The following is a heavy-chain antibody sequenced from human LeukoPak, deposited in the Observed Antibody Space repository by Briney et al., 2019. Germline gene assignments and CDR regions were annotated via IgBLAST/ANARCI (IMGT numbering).Heavy chain of an antibody. CDR3: ARALYCSSTSCPGGRGYFDY. J-gene: IGHJ4*02. V-gene: IGHV1-8*03. CDR2: MNPNSGNT. CDR1: GYTFTSYD. D-gene: IGHD2-2*01. Sequence: RASVKVSCKASGYTFTSYDINWVRQATGQGLEWMGWMNPNSGNTGYAQKFQGRVTITRNTSISTAYMELSSLRSEDTAVYYCARALYCSSTSCPGGRGYFDYWGQGTLVTVSS.